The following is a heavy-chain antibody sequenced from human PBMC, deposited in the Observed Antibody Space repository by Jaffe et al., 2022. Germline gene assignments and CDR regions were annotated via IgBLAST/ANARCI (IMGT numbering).Heavy chain of an antibody. CDR2: INSDGSST. CDR3: ARDDRYSIAV. J-gene: IGHJ4*02. CDR1: GFTFSDYW. D-gene: IGHD3-3*02. V-gene: IGHV3-74*01. Sequence: EVQLVESGGGLLQAGGSLRLSCAASGFTFSDYWMHWVRQTPGKGLLWVARINSDGSSTSYADSVKGRFTISRDNAKNTLYLQMTSLRVEDTAIYYCARDDRYSIAVWGQGTLVTVSS.